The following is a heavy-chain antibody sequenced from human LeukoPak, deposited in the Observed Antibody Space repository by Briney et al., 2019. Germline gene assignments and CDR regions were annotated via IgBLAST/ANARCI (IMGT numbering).Heavy chain of an antibody. V-gene: IGHV1-18*01. CDR1: GYIFTSYV. CDR2: ISSYRGNT. CDR3: ARGGAGSCGGACYLNWFDP. D-gene: IGHD2-21*02. Sequence: ASVKVSCKASGYIFTSYVISWVRQAPGQGLELMGWISSYRGNTNYAQKLQGRVTMTTDTSTSTAYMELRSLRSDDTAVYYCARGGAGSCGGACYLNWFDPWGQGTLVTVSS. J-gene: IGHJ5*02.